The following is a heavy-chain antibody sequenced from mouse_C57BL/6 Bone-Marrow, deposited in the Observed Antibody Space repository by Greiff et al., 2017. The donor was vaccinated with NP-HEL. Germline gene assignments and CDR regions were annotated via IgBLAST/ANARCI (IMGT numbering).Heavy chain of an antibody. CDR3: ARSSGTRDWYFDV. Sequence: VHVKQSGAELVKPGASVKLSCTASGFNIKDYYMHWVKQRTEQGLEWIGRIDPEDGETKYAPKFQGKATITADTSSNTAYLQLSSLTSEDTAVYYCARSSGTRDWYFDVWGTGTTVTVSS. CDR1: GFNIKDYY. D-gene: IGHD4-1*01. V-gene: IGHV14-2*01. J-gene: IGHJ1*03. CDR2: IDPEDGET.